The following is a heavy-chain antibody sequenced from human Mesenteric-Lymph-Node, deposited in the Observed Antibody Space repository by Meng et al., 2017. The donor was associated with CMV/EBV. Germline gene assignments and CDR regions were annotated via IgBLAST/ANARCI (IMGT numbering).Heavy chain of an antibody. CDR3: ARGSSYDILTGYFDY. D-gene: IGHD3-9*01. J-gene: IGHJ4*02. Sequence: QGQLHHWGAGLLKPAETLSVTCAGYGGSFSGYYWNWIRQSPEKGLEWIGEINHSGSTTYNPSFTSRIIISVDTSTNQISLNMSSVTAADTAVYYCARGSSYDILTGYFDYWGQGALVTVSS. V-gene: IGHV4-34*01. CDR1: GGSFSGYY. CDR2: INHSGST.